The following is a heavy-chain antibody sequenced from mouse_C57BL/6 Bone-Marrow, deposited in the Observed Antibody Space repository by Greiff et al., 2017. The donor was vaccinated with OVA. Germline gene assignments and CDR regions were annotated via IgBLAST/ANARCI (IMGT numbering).Heavy chain of an antibody. V-gene: IGHV5-4*01. CDR1: GFTFSSYA. J-gene: IGHJ1*03. CDR2: ISDGGSYT. Sequence: EVKLEESGGGLVKPGGSLKLSCAASGFTFSSYAMSWVRQTPEKRLEWVATISDGGSYTYYPDNVKGRFTISRDNAKNNLYLQMSHLKSEDTAMYYCARDSYYYGSSYVGYFDVWGTGTTVTVSS. CDR3: ARDSYYYGSSYVGYFDV. D-gene: IGHD1-1*01.